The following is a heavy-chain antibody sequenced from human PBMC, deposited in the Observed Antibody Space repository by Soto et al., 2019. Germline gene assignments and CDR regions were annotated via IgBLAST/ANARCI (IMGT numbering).Heavy chain of an antibody. V-gene: IGHV1-18*01. CDR2: ISAYNGNT. CDR3: ARVLYDFWSGHYYYYYGMDV. D-gene: IGHD3-3*01. Sequence: GASVKVSCKASGYTFTSYGISWVRQAPGQGLEWMGWISAYNGNTNYAQKLQGRVTMTTDTSTSTAYMELRSLRSDDTAVYYCARVLYDFWSGHYYYYYGMDVWGQGTTVTVPS. J-gene: IGHJ6*02. CDR1: GYTFTSYG.